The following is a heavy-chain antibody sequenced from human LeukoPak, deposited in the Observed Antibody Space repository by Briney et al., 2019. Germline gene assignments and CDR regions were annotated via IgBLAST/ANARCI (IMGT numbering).Heavy chain of an antibody. D-gene: IGHD1-26*01. CDR2: ISYDGSNK. CDR3: AKDDLGASWRPRGMDV. Sequence: GGSLRLSCAASGLTLSRYVMHWVRQPRGKGRECVAFISYDGSNKYYAPSVTGRFSISRDNSRNTLYLQMNSLRAEETAVYYCAKDDLGASWRPRGMDVWGKGTKVTVSS. V-gene: IGHV3-30*18. J-gene: IGHJ6*04. CDR1: GLTLSRYV.